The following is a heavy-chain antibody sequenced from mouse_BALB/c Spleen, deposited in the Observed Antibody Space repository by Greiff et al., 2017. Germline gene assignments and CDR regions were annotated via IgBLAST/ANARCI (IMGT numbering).Heavy chain of an antibody. V-gene: IGHV1-5*01. J-gene: IGHJ3*01. CDR2: IYPGNSDT. CDR3: TRRSGYDEAFAY. Sequence: EVQLQQSGTVLARPGASVKMSCKASGYSFTSYWMHWVKQRPGQGLEWIGAIYPGNSDTSYNQKFKGKAKLTAVTSASTAYMELSSLTNEDSAVYYCTRRSGYDEAFAYWGQGTLVTVSA. D-gene: IGHD2-2*01. CDR1: GYSFTSYW.